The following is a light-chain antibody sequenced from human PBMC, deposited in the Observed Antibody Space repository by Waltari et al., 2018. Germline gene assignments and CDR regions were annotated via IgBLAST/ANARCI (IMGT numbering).Light chain of an antibody. CDR3: QNHERLPAM. CDR1: QRISRY. J-gene: IGKJ1*01. CDR2: AAS. V-gene: IGKV3-20*01. Sequence: EIVLTQSPGPLSLSPGERATLSCRASQRISRYLAWYQQKPGQAPRLLIYAASSRATGIPDSVSGSGSGTDFSLTISRLEPEDFAVYYCQNHERLPAMFGQGTKVEIK.